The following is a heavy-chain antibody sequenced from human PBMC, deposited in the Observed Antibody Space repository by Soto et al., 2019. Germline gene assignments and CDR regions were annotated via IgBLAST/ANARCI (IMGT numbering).Heavy chain of an antibody. J-gene: IGHJ4*02. Sequence: GESLKISCKGSGYSFINYWISWVRQMPGKGLEWMGRIDPSDSYTNYSPSFQGYVTISTDKSISTAYLQWTSLKLSFVTAADTAVYYCARETRQWLPKREKGSVFDYWGQGTLVTVSS. D-gene: IGHD6-19*01. CDR1: GYSFINYW. V-gene: IGHV5-10-1*01. CDR2: IDPSDSYT. CDR3: ARETRQWLPKREKGSVFDY.